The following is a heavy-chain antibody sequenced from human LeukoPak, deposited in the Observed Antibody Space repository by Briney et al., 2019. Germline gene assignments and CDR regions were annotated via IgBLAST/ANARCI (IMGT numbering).Heavy chain of an antibody. V-gene: IGHV1-69*13. D-gene: IGHD6-13*01. CDR3: ARIGYSSSWYPGLIVYHYYYMDV. Sequence: GASVKVSCKASGGTFSSYAISWVRQAPGQGLEWMGGIIPIFGTANYAQKFQGRVTITADESTSTAYIELSSLRSEDTAVYYCARIGYSSSWYPGLIVYHYYYMDVWGKGTTVTISS. CDR2: IIPIFGTA. J-gene: IGHJ6*03. CDR1: GGTFSSYA.